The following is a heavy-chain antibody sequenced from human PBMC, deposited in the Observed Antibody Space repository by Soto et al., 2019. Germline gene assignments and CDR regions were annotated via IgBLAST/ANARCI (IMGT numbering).Heavy chain of an antibody. CDR1: GFTFRSYA. D-gene: IGHD2-15*01. V-gene: IGHV3-23*01. CDR2: LSGSGVTT. Sequence: EVQLLESGGGLVQPGGSLRLSCAASGFTFRSYAMSWVRQAPGKGLEWVSALSGSGVTTYYADYVKGRFTISRDNSKNTLYLQMTSLRAEDTAVYYCAKDIHTFSGGDYMDVWGKGTTVTVSS. CDR3: AKDIHTFSGGDYMDV. J-gene: IGHJ6*03.